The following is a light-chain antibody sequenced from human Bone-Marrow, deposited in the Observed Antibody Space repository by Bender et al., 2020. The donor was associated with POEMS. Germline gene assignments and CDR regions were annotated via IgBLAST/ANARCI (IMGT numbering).Light chain of an antibody. CDR2: SSH. CDR3: AVWDDSLNGWV. J-gene: IGLJ3*02. V-gene: IGLV1-44*01. CDR1: SSTIGAHA. Sequence: QSVLTQPPSASGTPGQRVTISCSGGSSTIGAHAVNWYQHLPGTAPKLLIYSSHRRPSEVPDRFSGSRSGTSASLASSGLQSEDEADYYCAVWDDSLNGWVFGGGTKLTVL.